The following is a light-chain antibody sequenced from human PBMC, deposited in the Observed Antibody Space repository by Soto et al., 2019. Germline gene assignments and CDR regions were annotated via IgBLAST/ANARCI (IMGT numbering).Light chain of an antibody. CDR2: WAS. J-gene: IGKJ1*01. CDR3: QQYYATPWT. V-gene: IGKV4-1*01. Sequence: DIVMTQSPDSLAVSLGERATINCKSSQSVLFSYNNKNYLAWYQQQPGQPPKLLLYWASSREFGVPDRFSGSGSGTDFALTISRVQAEDVAVYYCQQYYATPWTFGQGTKVEIK. CDR1: QSVLFSYNNKNY.